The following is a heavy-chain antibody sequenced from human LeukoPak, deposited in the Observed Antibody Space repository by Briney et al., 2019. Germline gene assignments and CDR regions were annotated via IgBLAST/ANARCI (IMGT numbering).Heavy chain of an antibody. V-gene: IGHV3-74*01. D-gene: IGHD1-26*01. Sequence: GGSLRLSCAASGFTFSSYWKHWVRRAPGKGLVWVSRINSDGSGTSYADSVKGRFTISRDNAKNTLYLQMNSLRAEDTAVYYCARGGSPPEALGDTFDIWGQGSMVTVSS. J-gene: IGHJ3*02. CDR3: ARGGSPPEALGDTFDI. CDR2: INSDGSGT. CDR1: GFTFSSYW.